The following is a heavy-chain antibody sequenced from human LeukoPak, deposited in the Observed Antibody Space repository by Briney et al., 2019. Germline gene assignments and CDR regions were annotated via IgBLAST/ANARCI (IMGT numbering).Heavy chain of an antibody. CDR2: IYYSGST. V-gene: IGHV4-39*01. J-gene: IGHJ4*02. Sequence: SETLSLTCTVSGGSISSSSYYWGCIRQPPGKGLEWIGSIYYSGSTYYNPSLKSRVTISVDTSKNQFSLKLSSVTAADTAVYYCARRGIGDYAVFDYWGQRTLVTVSS. D-gene: IGHD4-17*01. CDR3: ARRGIGDYAVFDY. CDR1: GGSISSSSYY.